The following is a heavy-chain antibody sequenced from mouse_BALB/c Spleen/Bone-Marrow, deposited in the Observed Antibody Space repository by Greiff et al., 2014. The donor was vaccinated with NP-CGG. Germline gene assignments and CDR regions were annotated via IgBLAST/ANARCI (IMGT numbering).Heavy chain of an antibody. D-gene: IGHD4-1*01. CDR3: ARGGRLTGYYFDY. Sequence: QVQLQQPGAELVRPGSSVKISCKASGYAFSSYWMNWVKQRPGRGLEWIGQIYPGDGDTNYNGNFKDKATLTTDKSSTTAYMQLSSLASEDSAVYFCARGGRLTGYYFDYWGQGTTLTVSS. CDR2: IYPGDGDT. J-gene: IGHJ2*01. V-gene: IGHV1-80*01. CDR1: GYAFSSYW.